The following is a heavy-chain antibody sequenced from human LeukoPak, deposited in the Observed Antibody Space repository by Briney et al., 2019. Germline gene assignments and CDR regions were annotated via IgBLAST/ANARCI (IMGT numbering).Heavy chain of an antibody. J-gene: IGHJ6*03. Sequence: SETLSLTCTVSGGSISSYYWTWIRQPPGKGLEWIGYVYSSGSTNYNPSLKSRVSISVDTSKNQFSLKLSSVTAADTAVYYCARVAVDSSSWYGYYYYYMDVWGKGATVTVSS. CDR2: VYSSGST. CDR3: ARVAVDSSSWYGYYYYYMDV. D-gene: IGHD6-13*01. CDR1: GGSISSYY. V-gene: IGHV4-59*01.